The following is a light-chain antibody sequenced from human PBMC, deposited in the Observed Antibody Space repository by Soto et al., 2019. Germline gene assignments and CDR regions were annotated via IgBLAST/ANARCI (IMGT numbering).Light chain of an antibody. CDR2: DAS. V-gene: IGKV1-5*01. CDR1: QRCSSW. Sequence: DIQMTQSPSTLSASVGDRVSITCRASQRCSSWLAWYQQTPGKAPKLLIYDASSLESGVPTRFSGSGSGTKFTLTISSLQADDFGTYYCQQYSTYPWTFGQGTKV. CDR3: QQYSTYPWT. J-gene: IGKJ1*01.